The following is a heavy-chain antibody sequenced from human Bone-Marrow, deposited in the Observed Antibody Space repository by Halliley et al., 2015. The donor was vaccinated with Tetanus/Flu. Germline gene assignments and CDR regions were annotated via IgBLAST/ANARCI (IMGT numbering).Heavy chain of an antibody. Sequence: WVSFLYSGSSTSYPDSVKGKLTISRDKSKNPLYLQMASLTVEDSSVYYCARSAIAVPGYFGSWGPGTVVTVSS. V-gene: IGHV3-66*01. CDR3: ARSAIAVPGYFGS. D-gene: IGHD6-19*01. J-gene: IGHJ4*02. CDR2: LYSGSST.